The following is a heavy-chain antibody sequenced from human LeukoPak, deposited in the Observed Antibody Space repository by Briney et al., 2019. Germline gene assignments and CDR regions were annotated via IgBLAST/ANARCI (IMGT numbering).Heavy chain of an antibody. CDR3: AKDRSNYDSTGYNYIDY. CDR2: IRASGDTT. Sequence: GGSLRPSCAASGLTFSSYAMHWARQAPGKGLEWISSIRASGDTTYYADSVKGRFTISRDNSKDTLYLQMNSLRAEDTAVYHCAKDRSNYDSTGYNYIDYWGQGMLVTVSS. D-gene: IGHD3-22*01. V-gene: IGHV3-23*01. CDR1: GLTFSSYA. J-gene: IGHJ4*02.